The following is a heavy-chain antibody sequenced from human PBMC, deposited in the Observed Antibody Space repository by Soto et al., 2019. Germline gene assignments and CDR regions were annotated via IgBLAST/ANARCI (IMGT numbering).Heavy chain of an antibody. J-gene: IGHJ4*02. CDR3: ARGPGSGWYDY. V-gene: IGHV4-31*03. CDR2: IYYSEST. CDR1: GGSISSGDYY. Sequence: QVQLQESGPGLVKPSQTLSLTCTVSGGSISSGDYYWRWIRQRPGKGLEWIGYIYYSESTYYNPSRKSRVTLSVDTSKNQFSLQLSSVTAADTAVYYCARGPGSGWYDYWGQGTLVTVSS. D-gene: IGHD6-19*01.